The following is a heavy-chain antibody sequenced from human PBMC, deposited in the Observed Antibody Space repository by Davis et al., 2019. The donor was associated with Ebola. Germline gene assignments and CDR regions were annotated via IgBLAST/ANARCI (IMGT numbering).Heavy chain of an antibody. J-gene: IGHJ4*02. CDR1: GFTFSNAW. D-gene: IGHD4-17*01. Sequence: PGGSLRLSCAASGFTFSNAWTSWVRQALGKGLEWVGRIKSKTDGGTTDYAAPVKGRFTISRDDSKNTLYLQMNSLKTEDTAVYYCTTVPTVTTVWDYWGQGTLVTVSS. V-gene: IGHV3-15*01. CDR3: TTVPTVTTVWDY. CDR2: IKSKTDGGTT.